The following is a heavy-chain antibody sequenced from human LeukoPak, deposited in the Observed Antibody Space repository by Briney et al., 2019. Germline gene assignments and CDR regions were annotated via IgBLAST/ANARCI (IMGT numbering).Heavy chain of an antibody. J-gene: IGHJ4*02. CDR3: ARHLGYTSGC. V-gene: IGHV3-23*01. Sequence: GGSLRLSCAASGFTFNSYAMSWVRQAPEKGLEWVATISGSGGGTYYADSVKGRFTISRDDSKNTLYLQMNSLTAEDTAVYYCARHLGYTSGCWGQGTLVTVSS. CDR2: ISGSGGGT. D-gene: IGHD6-19*01. CDR1: GFTFNSYA.